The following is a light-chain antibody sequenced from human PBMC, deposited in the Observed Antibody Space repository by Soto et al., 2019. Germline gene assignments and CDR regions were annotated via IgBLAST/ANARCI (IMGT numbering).Light chain of an antibody. V-gene: IGKV3-15*01. CDR2: DTS. CDR3: QQYVHWPPGT. J-gene: IGKJ1*01. CDR1: QSVSSS. Sequence: EIVVTQSPATLSVSPGERVTLSCRASQSVSSSLAWYQQRPGQAPRLLIYDTSTRAPGIAARFSGSGSETEFTLTISSLQSEDVAVYYCQQYVHWPPGTFGQGTTVEIK.